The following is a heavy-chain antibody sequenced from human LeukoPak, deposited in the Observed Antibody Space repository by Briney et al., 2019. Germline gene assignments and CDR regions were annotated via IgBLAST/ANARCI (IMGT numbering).Heavy chain of an antibody. CDR2: IIPIFGTA. D-gene: IGHD6-13*01. Sequence: GASVKVSCKASGGTFSSYAISWVRQAPGQGLEWMGGIIPIFGTANYAQKFQGRVTITTDESTSTAYMELTSLTSEDTAVYFCARTAAPGNRRLNFWGQGTLVTVSS. CDR1: GGTFSSYA. V-gene: IGHV1-69*05. CDR3: ARTAAPGNRRLNF. J-gene: IGHJ4*02.